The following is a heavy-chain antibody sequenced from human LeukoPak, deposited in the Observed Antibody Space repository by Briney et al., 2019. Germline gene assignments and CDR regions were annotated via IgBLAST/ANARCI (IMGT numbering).Heavy chain of an antibody. V-gene: IGHV3-30*18. CDR2: ISYDESDK. Sequence: PGGSLRLSCAASGFTFSNYGMHWVRQAPGKGLEGVAVISYDESDKYYADSVKGRFTISSDNSKNTLHLQMNSLRPEDTAVYYCAKGVVAASIAAYYGMEVCGQGTTVTVSS. J-gene: IGHJ6*02. CDR1: GFTFSNYG. D-gene: IGHD2-15*01. CDR3: AKGVVAASIAAYYGMEV.